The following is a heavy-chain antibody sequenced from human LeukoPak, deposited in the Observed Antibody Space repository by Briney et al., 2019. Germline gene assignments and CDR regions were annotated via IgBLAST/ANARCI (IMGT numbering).Heavy chain of an antibody. Sequence: ASVKVSCKASGYTFTMNGISWMRQAPGQGLEWMGWTSTYNDKTNYAQRLQGRVTMTTDTSTSTAYMELRSLRSDDTAVYYCARMYCSRGSCYPLFYYYALDVWGQGTTVTVSS. V-gene: IGHV1-18*01. CDR1: GYTFTMNG. CDR2: TSTYNDKT. D-gene: IGHD2-15*01. J-gene: IGHJ6*02. CDR3: ARMYCSRGSCYPLFYYYALDV.